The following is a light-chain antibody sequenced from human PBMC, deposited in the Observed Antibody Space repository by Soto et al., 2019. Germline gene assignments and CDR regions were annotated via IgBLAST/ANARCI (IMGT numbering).Light chain of an antibody. Sequence: SHSAAAVSSFVGDTVIITCRASQTISVYLNWYQQIAGKAPKLLIYTASTLQTGVPSRFSGSGSGTDFTLTISSLQPEDFATYYCEQSFRPLXTVAAXLQLPFXERSKVAIK. CDR2: TAS. J-gene: IGKJ4*01. CDR3: EQSFRPLXTVAAXLQLP. CDR1: QTISVY. V-gene: IGKV1-39*01.